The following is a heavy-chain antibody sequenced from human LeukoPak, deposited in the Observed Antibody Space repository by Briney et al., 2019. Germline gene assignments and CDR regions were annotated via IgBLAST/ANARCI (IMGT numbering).Heavy chain of an antibody. J-gene: IGHJ5*02. D-gene: IGHD6-13*01. CDR3: ARGGVGPSSWHDEDWFDP. CDR2: VYYSGST. CDR1: GGSISTYY. Sequence: SETLSLTCTVSGGSISTYYWSWIRQPPGKGLEYIGYVYYSGSTNYNPSLKSRVTISVDTSKNQFSLKLSSVTAADTAVYYCARGGVGPSSWHDEDWFDPWGQGTLVTVSS. V-gene: IGHV4-59*12.